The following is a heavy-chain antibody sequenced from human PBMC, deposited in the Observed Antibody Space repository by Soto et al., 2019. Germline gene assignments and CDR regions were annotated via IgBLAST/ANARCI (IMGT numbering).Heavy chain of an antibody. CDR2: ISAHNGNT. CDR1: GYAFTTYG. D-gene: IGHD1-1*01. J-gene: IGHJ4*02. CDR3: ARGRYGDY. V-gene: IGHV1-18*01. Sequence: QVHLVQSGAEVKKPGASVKVSCKGSGYAFTTYGITWVRQAPGQGLEWMGWISAHNGNTNYAQKPQGSVTVTRDTSTSPAYMELRSLRSDYTAVYYCARGRYGDYWGQGALVTVSS.